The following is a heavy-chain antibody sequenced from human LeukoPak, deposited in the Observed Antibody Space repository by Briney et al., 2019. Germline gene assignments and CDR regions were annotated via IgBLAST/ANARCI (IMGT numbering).Heavy chain of an antibody. J-gene: IGHJ6*03. Sequence: SETLSLTCAVSGGSISSGGYSWSWIRQPPGKGLEWIGYIYYSGSTYYNPSLKSRVTISVDTSKNQFSLKLSSVTAADTAVYYCARGSGSYYYYYYMDVWGKGTTVTISS. V-gene: IGHV4-30-4*07. D-gene: IGHD1-26*01. CDR2: IYYSGST. CDR1: GGSISSGGYS. CDR3: ARGSGSYYYYYYMDV.